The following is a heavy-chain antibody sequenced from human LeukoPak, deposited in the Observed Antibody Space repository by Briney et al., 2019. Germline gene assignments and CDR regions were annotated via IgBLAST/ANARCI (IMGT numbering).Heavy chain of an antibody. CDR3: ARHPTGVPAAFDY. D-gene: IGHD2-2*01. CDR2: INPSGGST. Sequence: ASVKVSCKASGYTFTSYYMHWARQDPGQGLEWMGIINPSGGSTSYAQKFQGRVTMTRDTSTSTVYMELSSLRSEDTAVYYCARHPTGVPAAFDYWGQGTLVTVSS. CDR1: GYTFTSYY. V-gene: IGHV1-46*01. J-gene: IGHJ4*02.